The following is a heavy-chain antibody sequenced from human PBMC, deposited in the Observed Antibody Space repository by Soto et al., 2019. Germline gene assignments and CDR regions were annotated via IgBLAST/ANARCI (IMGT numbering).Heavy chain of an antibody. J-gene: IGHJ4*02. V-gene: IGHV4-39*01. Sequence: SETLSLTCTVSGGSISSSSYYWGWIRQLPGKGLEWIGSIYYSGSTYYNPSLKSRVTISVDTSKNQFSLKLSSVTAADTAVYYCARPPLTMIAHPFDYWGQGTLVTVSS. CDR2: IYYSGST. CDR3: ARPPLTMIAHPFDY. D-gene: IGHD3-22*01. CDR1: GGSISSSSYY.